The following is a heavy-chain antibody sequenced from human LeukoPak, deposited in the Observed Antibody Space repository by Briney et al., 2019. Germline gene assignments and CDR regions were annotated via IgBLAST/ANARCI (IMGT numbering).Heavy chain of an antibody. V-gene: IGHV1-18*01. J-gene: IGHJ4*02. CDR1: GYSFTSYG. Sequence: ASVKVSCKASGYSFTSYGISWVRQAPGQGLEWMGWISTYNGNTKSAQKFQDRVTMTTDTSTSTVYMDLRSLRSDDTAVYYCARDANRDGYHPLLDYWGQGTLVTVSS. CDR2: ISTYNGNT. CDR3: ARDANRDGYHPLLDY. D-gene: IGHD5-24*01.